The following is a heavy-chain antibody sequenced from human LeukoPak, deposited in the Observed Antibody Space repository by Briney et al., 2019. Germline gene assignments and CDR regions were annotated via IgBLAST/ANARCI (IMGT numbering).Heavy chain of an antibody. CDR1: GASISSYY. V-gene: IGHV4-59*01. J-gene: IGHJ4*02. CDR2: IYYSGIT. CDR3: ARNSGGKFDY. D-gene: IGHD4-23*01. Sequence: SETLSLTCTVSGASISSYYWSWIRQPPGKGLEWIGYIYYSGITNYNPSLKSRVTMSVDTSKNQFSLKLSSVTAADTAVYYCARNSGGKFDYWGQGTLVTVSS.